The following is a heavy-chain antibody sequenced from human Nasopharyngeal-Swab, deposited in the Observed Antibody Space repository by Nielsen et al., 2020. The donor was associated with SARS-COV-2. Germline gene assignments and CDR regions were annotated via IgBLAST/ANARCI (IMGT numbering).Heavy chain of an antibody. CDR2: IYYSGST. Sequence: SETLSLTCTVSGGSISSGGYYWSWIRQHPGKGLEWIGYIYYSGSTNYNPSLKSRVTISVDTSKNQFSLKLSSVTAADTAVYYCARASPAFYGSGSYYSDYWGQGTLVTVSS. J-gene: IGHJ4*02. V-gene: IGHV4-61*08. CDR3: ARASPAFYGSGSYYSDY. CDR1: GGSISSGGYY. D-gene: IGHD3-10*01.